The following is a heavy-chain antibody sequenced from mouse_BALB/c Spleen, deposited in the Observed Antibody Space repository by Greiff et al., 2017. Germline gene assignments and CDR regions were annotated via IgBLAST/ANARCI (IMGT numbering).Heavy chain of an antibody. CDR3: AGLIYYGNYFAMDY. CDR1: GFSLTDYG. CDR2: IWGGGST. D-gene: IGHD2-1*01. J-gene: IGHJ4*01. V-gene: IGHV2-6-5*01. Sequence: QVQLKESGPGLVAPSQSLSITCTVSGFSLTDYGVSWIRQPPGKGLEWLGVIWGGGSTYYNSALKSRLSFSKDNSKSQVFLKMNSLQTDDTAMYYCAGLIYYGNYFAMDYWGQGTSVTVSS.